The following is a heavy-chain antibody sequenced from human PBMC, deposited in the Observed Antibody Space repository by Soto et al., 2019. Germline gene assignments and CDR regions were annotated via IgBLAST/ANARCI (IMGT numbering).Heavy chain of an antibody. Sequence: NPSETLSLTCAVYGGSFSGYYWSWIRQPPGKGLEWIGEINHSGSTNYNPSLKSRVTISVDTSKNQFSLKLSSVTAADTAVYYCASGGWSYYFDYWGQGTLVTVSS. V-gene: IGHV4-34*01. CDR3: ASGGWSYYFDY. CDR1: GGSFSGYY. CDR2: INHSGST. D-gene: IGHD6-19*01. J-gene: IGHJ4*02.